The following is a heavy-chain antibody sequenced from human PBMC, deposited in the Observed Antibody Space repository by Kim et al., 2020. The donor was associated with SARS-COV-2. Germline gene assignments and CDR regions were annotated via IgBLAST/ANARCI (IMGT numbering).Heavy chain of an antibody. V-gene: IGHV1-69*13. CDR3: ARGEYSSSWPQHYYYYGMDV. J-gene: IGHJ6*02. Sequence: SVKVSCKASGGTFSSYAISWVRQAPGQGLEWMGGIIPIFGTANYAQKFQGRVTITADESTSTAYMELSSLRSEDTAVYYCARGEYSSSWPQHYYYYGMDVWGQGTTVTVSS. D-gene: IGHD6-13*01. CDR2: IIPIFGTA. CDR1: GGTFSSYA.